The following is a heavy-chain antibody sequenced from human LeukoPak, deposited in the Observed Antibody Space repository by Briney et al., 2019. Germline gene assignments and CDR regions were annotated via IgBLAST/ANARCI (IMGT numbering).Heavy chain of an antibody. V-gene: IGHV3-30*04. Sequence: QPGGSLRLSCAASGFIFSNYAMHWVRQAPGKGLEWVAVISSAGSDIYYADSVKDRFTISRDSSKNTLYLQMNSLRAEDTAVYYCARGGFEQLAHWGQGTLVTVSS. CDR2: ISSAGSDI. D-gene: IGHD6-13*01. CDR1: GFIFSNYA. CDR3: ARGGFEQLAH. J-gene: IGHJ5*02.